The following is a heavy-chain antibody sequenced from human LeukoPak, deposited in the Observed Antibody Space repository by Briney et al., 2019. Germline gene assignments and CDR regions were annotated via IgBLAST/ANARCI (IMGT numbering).Heavy chain of an antibody. V-gene: IGHV3-30*14. D-gene: IGHD3-10*01. CDR1: GFTFSSYA. J-gene: IGHJ2*01. Sequence: GGSLRLSCAASGFTFSSYAIHWVRQAPGKGLEWVAVISFDGTDAFYADSVKGRFTISRDNSRNTLYLQMNTLRVEDSAVYYCARDRAPPTSWYFDLWGRGTLVTVSS. CDR2: ISFDGTDA. CDR3: ARDRAPPTSWYFDL.